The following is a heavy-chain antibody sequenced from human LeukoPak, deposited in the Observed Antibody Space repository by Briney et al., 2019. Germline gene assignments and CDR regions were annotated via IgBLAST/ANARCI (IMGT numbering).Heavy chain of an antibody. CDR1: GYSFTSYW. D-gene: IGHD6-13*01. CDR3: AGAFMSSSWYGVNWFDP. Sequence: GESLKISCKGSGYSFTSYWIGWVRQMPGKGLEWMGIIYPGDSDTRYSPSFQGQVTISADKSISTAYLQWSSLKASDTAMYYCAGAFMSSSWYGVNWFDPWGQGTLVTVSS. CDR2: IYPGDSDT. V-gene: IGHV5-51*01. J-gene: IGHJ5*02.